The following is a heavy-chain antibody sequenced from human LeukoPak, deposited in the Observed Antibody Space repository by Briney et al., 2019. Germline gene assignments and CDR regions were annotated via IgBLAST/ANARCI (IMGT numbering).Heavy chain of an antibody. V-gene: IGHV4-59*01. D-gene: IGHD1-26*01. Sequence: SETLSLTCTVSGGSISSYYWSWIRQPPGKGLEWIGYIYYSGSTNCNPSLKSRVTISVDTSKNQFSLKLSSVTAADTAVYYCARADSGSYQNDAFDIWGQGTMVTVFS. CDR1: GGSISSYY. CDR3: ARADSGSYQNDAFDI. CDR2: IYYSGST. J-gene: IGHJ3*02.